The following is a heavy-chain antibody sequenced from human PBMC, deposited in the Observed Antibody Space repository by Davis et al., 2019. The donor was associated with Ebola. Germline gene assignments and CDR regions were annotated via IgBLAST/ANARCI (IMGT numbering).Heavy chain of an antibody. J-gene: IGHJ4*02. V-gene: IGHV3-33*01. Sequence: GGSLRLSCAASGFTFSSYGMHWVRQAPAPFLPFVAVICYYGSNKYYADSVKGRFTISRDNSKNTLYQQMNSLRAEDTAVYYCARAIYYYDSSGYSDYWGQGTLVTVSS. CDR2: ICYYGSNK. D-gene: IGHD3-22*01. CDR3: ARAIYYYDSSGYSDY. CDR1: GFTFSSYG.